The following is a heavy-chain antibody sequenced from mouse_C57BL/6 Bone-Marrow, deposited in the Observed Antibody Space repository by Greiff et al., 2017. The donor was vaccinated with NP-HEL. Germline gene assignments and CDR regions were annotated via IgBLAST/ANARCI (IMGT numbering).Heavy chain of an antibody. Sequence: VQLQQPGAELVMPGASVKLSCKASGYTFTSYWMHWVKQRPGQGLEWIGEIDPSDSYTNYNQKFKGKSTLTVDKSSSTAYMQLSSLTSEDSAVYDCARRGLDYYGSSYPYYFDYWGQGTTLTVSS. CDR2: IDPSDSYT. V-gene: IGHV1-69*01. CDR3: ARRGLDYYGSSYPYYFDY. D-gene: IGHD1-1*01. J-gene: IGHJ2*01. CDR1: GYTFTSYW.